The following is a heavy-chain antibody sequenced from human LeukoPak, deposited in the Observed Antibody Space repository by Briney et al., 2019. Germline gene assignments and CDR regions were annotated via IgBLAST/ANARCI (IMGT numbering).Heavy chain of an antibody. V-gene: IGHV1-2*02. CDR2: INPNSGGT. J-gene: IGHJ4*02. Sequence: ASVKVSCKASGYTFTGYYMHWVRQAPGQGLEWMGWINPNSGGTNYAQKFQGRVTMTTDTSTSTAYMELRSLRSDDTAVYYCAVAVAGTTFDHWGQGTLVTVSS. CDR3: AVAVAGTTFDH. D-gene: IGHD6-19*01. CDR1: GYTFTGYY.